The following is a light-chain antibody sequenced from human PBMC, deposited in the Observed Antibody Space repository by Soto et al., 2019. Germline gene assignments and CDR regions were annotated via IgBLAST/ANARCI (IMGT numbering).Light chain of an antibody. V-gene: IGLV2-14*03. Sequence: QSALTQPASVSGSPGQSITISCTGTSSDVGTYEYVSWYQHHPGKAPKLMIYDVSNRPSGVSDRFSGPKSGNTASLTISGIQDKDEADYYCSSYASHGAVLFGGGTKLTVL. CDR3: SSYASHGAVL. J-gene: IGLJ2*01. CDR1: SSDVGTYEY. CDR2: DVS.